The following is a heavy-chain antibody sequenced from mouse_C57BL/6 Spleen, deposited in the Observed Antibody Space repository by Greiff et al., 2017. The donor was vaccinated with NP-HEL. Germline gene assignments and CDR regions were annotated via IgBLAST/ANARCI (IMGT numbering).Heavy chain of an antibody. CDR3: ARPNYYGSSYNVFDY. V-gene: IGHV1-64*01. J-gene: IGHJ2*01. CDR1: GYTFTSYW. Sequence: QVQLQQPGAELVKPGASVKLSCKASGYTFTSYWMHWVKQRPGQGLEWIGMIHPNSGSTNYNEKFKSKATLTVDKSSSTAYMQLSSLTSEDSAVYYCARPNYYGSSYNVFDYWGQGTTLTVSS. CDR2: IHPNSGST. D-gene: IGHD1-1*01.